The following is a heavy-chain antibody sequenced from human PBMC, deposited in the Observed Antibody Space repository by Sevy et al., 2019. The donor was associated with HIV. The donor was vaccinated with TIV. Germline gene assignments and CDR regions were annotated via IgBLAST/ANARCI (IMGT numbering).Heavy chain of an antibody. CDR1: GFTFSSYA. CDR2: ISYDGSNK. Sequence: GGSLRLSCAASGFTFSSYAMHWVRQAPGKGLEWVAVISYDGSNKYYADSVKGRFTISRDNSKNTLYLQMNSLRAEDTAVYCCARGTDYDSSGYLDYWGQGTLVTVSS. V-gene: IGHV3-30-3*01. J-gene: IGHJ4*02. D-gene: IGHD3-22*01. CDR3: ARGTDYDSSGYLDY.